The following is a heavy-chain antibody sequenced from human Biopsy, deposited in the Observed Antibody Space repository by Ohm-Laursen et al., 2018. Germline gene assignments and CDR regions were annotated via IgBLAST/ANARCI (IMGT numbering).Heavy chain of an antibody. Sequence: PTQTLTLTRTFSGFSFTTVGMRVTWIRQAPGKALEWLAHIDWAGDTRYSASLKTRLSISKDTFKDQVVLTMTDIDPVDTATYYCARASASQYYGVDVWGQGTSVTVSS. CDR1: GFSFTTVGMR. CDR2: IDWAGDT. V-gene: IGHV2-70*04. D-gene: IGHD1-26*01. CDR3: ARASASQYYGVDV. J-gene: IGHJ6*02.